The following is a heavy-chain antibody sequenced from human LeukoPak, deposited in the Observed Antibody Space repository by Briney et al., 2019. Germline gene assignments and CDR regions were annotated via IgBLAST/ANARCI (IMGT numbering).Heavy chain of an antibody. Sequence: GGSLRLSCAASGFTFSSYWMNWARQAPGKGLEWVASINHNGNVNYYVDSVKGRFTISRDNSKNTLYLQMNSLRAEDTAVYYCAKVDSSGWYGYWGQGTLVTASS. D-gene: IGHD6-19*01. J-gene: IGHJ4*02. V-gene: IGHV3-7*03. CDR1: GFTFSSYW. CDR3: AKVDSSGWYGY. CDR2: INHNGNVN.